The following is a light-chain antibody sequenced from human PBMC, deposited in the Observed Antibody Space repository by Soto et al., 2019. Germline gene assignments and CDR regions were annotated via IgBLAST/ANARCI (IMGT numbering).Light chain of an antibody. Sequence: DIVMTQSPDSLAVSLGERATINCKSSQSVLYNSNNKNYLAWYQQKPGQPPKLLISWASTRESGVPARFSGSGSGTDFTLTNSSLQAEDVAVYYCQHYYSTPITFGQGTRLEIK. V-gene: IGKV4-1*01. J-gene: IGKJ5*01. CDR1: QSVLYNSNNKNY. CDR2: WAS. CDR3: QHYYSTPIT.